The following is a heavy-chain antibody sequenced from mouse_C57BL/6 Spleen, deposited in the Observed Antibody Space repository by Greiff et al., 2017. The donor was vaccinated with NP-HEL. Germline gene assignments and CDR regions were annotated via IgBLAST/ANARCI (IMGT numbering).Heavy chain of an antibody. V-gene: IGHV14-3*01. CDR1: GFNIKNTY. CDR3: ARFQFITTVVATGNFDY. Sequence: VQLQQSVAELVRPGASVKLSCTASGFNIKNTYMHWVKQRPEQGLEWIGRIEPANGNTKYAPKFQGKATITADTSSNPAYLQLSSLTSEDTAIYYCARFQFITTVVATGNFDYWGQGTTLTVSS. J-gene: IGHJ2*01. D-gene: IGHD1-1*01. CDR2: IEPANGNT.